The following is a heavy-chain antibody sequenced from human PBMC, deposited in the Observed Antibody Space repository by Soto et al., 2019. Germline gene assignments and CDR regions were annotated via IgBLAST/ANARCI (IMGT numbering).Heavy chain of an antibody. D-gene: IGHD6-19*01. V-gene: IGHV1-69*12. CDR1: GGTFSSYA. CDR3: ARAGISVWLVNPPHYYGIDV. J-gene: IGHJ6*02. Sequence: QVQLVQSGAEVKKPGSSVKVSCKASGGTFSSYAISWVRQAPGQGLEWMGGIIPIFGTANYAQKFQGRVTITADESTSTAYMELSSLRSEDTAVYYCARAGISVWLVNPPHYYGIDVWGQGTTVTVSS. CDR2: IIPIFGTA.